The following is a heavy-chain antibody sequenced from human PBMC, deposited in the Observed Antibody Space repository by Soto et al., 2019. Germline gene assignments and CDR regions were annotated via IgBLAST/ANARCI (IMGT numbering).Heavy chain of an antibody. J-gene: IGHJ4*02. D-gene: IGHD3-10*01. CDR1: GGSISSGDYY. CDR2: IYYSGST. Sequence: QVQLQESGPGLVKPSQTLSLTCTVSGGSISSGDYYWSWIRQPPGKGLEWIGYIYYSGSTYYNPSLQGRVTITVDTSKTQFSLKLSSVTAADTAVYYCARDRGGGYFAYWGQGTLVTVSS. V-gene: IGHV4-30-4*01. CDR3: ARDRGGGYFAY.